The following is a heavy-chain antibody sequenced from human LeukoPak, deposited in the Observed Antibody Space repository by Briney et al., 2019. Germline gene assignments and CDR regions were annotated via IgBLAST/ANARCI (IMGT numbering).Heavy chain of an antibody. Sequence: GSLRLSCGAPGFTLSSYWMHWVRQGPGKGLVWVSRTNSDGSDISYGDSVKGRFTISRNNAKNTLYLQMNSLRADDTAVYYCAKVGNYLLNAFHVWGQGTVVTVSS. J-gene: IGHJ3*01. CDR2: TNSDGSDI. D-gene: IGHD2/OR15-2a*01. CDR3: AKVGNYLLNAFHV. CDR1: GFTLSSYW. V-gene: IGHV3-74*01.